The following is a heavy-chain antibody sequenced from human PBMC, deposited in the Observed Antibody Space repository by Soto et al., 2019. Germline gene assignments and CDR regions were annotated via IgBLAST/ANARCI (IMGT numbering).Heavy chain of an antibody. J-gene: IGHJ4*02. Sequence: EVQLVESGGGLVQPGGSLRLSCAASGFTFSSYWMSWVRQAPGKGLEWVANIKQDGSEKYYVDSVKGRFTISRDNAKNSLYLQMNSLRAEDTAVYCCARGETAMVNVGFDYWGQGTLVTVSS. V-gene: IGHV3-7*03. CDR3: ARGETAMVNVGFDY. CDR1: GFTFSSYW. D-gene: IGHD5-18*01. CDR2: IKQDGSEK.